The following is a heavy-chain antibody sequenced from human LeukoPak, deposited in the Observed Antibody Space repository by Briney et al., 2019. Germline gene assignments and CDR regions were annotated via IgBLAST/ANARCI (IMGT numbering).Heavy chain of an antibody. Sequence: GGSLRLSCAASGLTFSSYEMNWVRQAPGKGLEWVSYISSSGSTIYYADSVKGRFTISRDNAKNSLYLQMNTLRAEDKPVYYCARDQGVRCYYGSGSPTPLDYWGPGTLVTVS. V-gene: IGHV3-48*03. J-gene: IGHJ4*02. CDR2: ISSSGSTI. CDR3: ARDQGVRCYYGSGSPTPLDY. D-gene: IGHD3-10*01. CDR1: GLTFSSYE.